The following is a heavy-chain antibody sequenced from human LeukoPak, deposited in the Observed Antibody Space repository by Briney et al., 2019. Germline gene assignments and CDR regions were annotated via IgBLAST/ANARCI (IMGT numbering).Heavy chain of an antibody. D-gene: IGHD3-16*01. J-gene: IGHJ4*02. CDR1: DDSISDYY. Sequence: SETLSLTWTVSDDSISDYYRGWIRQPPGKGLEWIGYLHNSGTSTYNPSLKSRVTISADTSKNQFSLKLNSLTTADTAVYYCTRGAGWLIDYWGQGILVTVSS. CDR3: TRGAGWLIDY. CDR2: LHNSGTS. V-gene: IGHV4-59*01.